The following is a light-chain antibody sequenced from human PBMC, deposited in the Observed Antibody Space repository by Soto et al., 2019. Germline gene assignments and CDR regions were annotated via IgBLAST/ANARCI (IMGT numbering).Light chain of an antibody. CDR2: GAS. V-gene: IGKV3-20*01. Sequence: EIVLTQSPGTLSLSPGERATLSCRASRSVSTNYLAWYQQKPGQAPRLLIYGASSRATGIPDRFSGSGSGTDFTLTISRLEPEDFAPYYCQQYVTSVWTFGQGTKVEIK. CDR3: QQYVTSVWT. CDR1: RSVSTNY. J-gene: IGKJ1*01.